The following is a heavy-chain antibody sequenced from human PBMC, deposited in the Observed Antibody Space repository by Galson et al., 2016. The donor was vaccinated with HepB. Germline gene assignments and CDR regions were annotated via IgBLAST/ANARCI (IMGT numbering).Heavy chain of an antibody. CDR2: ISAYNAYR. D-gene: IGHD2-21*02. CDR1: GYTFTSYG. V-gene: IGHV1-18*04. Sequence: SVKVSCKASGYTFTSYGIGWVRQAPGQGLEWMGWISAYNAYRDYPQKLQGRVTMTTDTSTSTAHMELSSLRSDDTAVYYCARSGDGNWFESWGQGTLVTVSS. J-gene: IGHJ5*01. CDR3: ARSGDGNWFES.